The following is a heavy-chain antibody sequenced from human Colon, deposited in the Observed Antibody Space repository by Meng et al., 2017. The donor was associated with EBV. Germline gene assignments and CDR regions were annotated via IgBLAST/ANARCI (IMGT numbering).Heavy chain of an antibody. CDR2: IYYSGTT. Sequence: LEDPCQGMVRPSALLSLLCDGSGYSISGSNWCGWLRQPPGKVLELFGYIYYSGTTYYNPSLKSRVTMSVDTSKNQFSLKLSSVTAADTAVYYCRNAFGSSEAGFTDQWGQGTLVTVSS. V-gene: IGHV4-28*01. CDR3: RNAFGSSEAGFTDQ. D-gene: IGHD3-16*01. J-gene: IGHJ4*02. CDR1: GYSISGSNW.